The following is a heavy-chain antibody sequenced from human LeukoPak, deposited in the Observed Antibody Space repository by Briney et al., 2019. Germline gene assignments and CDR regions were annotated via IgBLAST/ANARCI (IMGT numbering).Heavy chain of an antibody. CDR2: INHSGST. CDR3: ARHVSSDFWGGYYNSYYYYYYMDV. D-gene: IGHD3-3*01. V-gene: IGHV4-34*01. CDR1: GGSFSDYY. Sequence: SETLSLTCAVYGGSFSDYYWSWIRQPPGKGLEWIGEINHSGSTNYNPSLKSRVTISVDTSKNQFSLKLSSVTAADTAVYYCARHVSSDFWGGYYNSYYYYYYMDVWGKGTTVTVYS. J-gene: IGHJ6*03.